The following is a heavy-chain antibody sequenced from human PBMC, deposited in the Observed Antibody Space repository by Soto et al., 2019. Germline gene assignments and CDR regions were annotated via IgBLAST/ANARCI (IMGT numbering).Heavy chain of an antibody. J-gene: IGHJ4*02. V-gene: IGHV2-5*02. D-gene: IGHD3-16*02. Sequence: QITLKESGPPLVRPTQPLTLTCTFSGFSLSTSGVGVGWIRQPPGKALEWLALIYWDDDKRYSPSLKSRLAITKDTSKNQVVLTMTNVDPVDTATYYCAHVFNSNSGSYRYFDYWGQGTLVTVSS. CDR1: GFSLSTSGVG. CDR2: IYWDDDK. CDR3: AHVFNSNSGSYRYFDY.